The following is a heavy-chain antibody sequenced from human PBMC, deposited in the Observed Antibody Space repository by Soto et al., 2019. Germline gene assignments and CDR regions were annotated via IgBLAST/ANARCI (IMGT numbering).Heavy chain of an antibody. J-gene: IGHJ4*02. Sequence: GESLKISCKGSGYSFTTYWIGWVRQMPGKGLEWMGIVYPGDSDTRYSPSFQGQVTISADKSIITAYLQWSSLKASDTAMYYCARLNMGIAAAGQNYYFDYWGQGTLVTVS. CDR1: GYSFTTYW. D-gene: IGHD6-13*01. V-gene: IGHV5-51*01. CDR3: ARLNMGIAAAGQNYYFDY. CDR2: VYPGDSDT.